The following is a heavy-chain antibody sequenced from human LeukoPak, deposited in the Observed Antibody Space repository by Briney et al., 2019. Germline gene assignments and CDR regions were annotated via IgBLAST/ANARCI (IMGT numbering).Heavy chain of an antibody. D-gene: IGHD1-1*01. CDR3: VRVAKERVGGVYYFDY. J-gene: IGHJ4*02. Sequence: PGGPLRLSCAASGFPFSDYDMHWVRQATGKGLEWLSAIGTSGDTYYTGSVKGRFTISRENAKNSLYLQMNSLRAGDTAVYYCVRVAKERVGGVYYFDYWGQGTPVTVSS. V-gene: IGHV3-13*01. CDR2: IGTSGDT. CDR1: GFPFSDYD.